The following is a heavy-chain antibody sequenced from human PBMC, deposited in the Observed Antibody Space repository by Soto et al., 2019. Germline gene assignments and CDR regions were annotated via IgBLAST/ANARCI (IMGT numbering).Heavy chain of an antibody. D-gene: IGHD6-19*01. CDR3: AKDGVSSGWPNYFDY. V-gene: IGHV3-23*01. CDR1: GFTFSSYA. Sequence: EVQLLESGGGLVQPGGSLRLSCAASGFTFSSYAMSWVRQAPGKGLEWVSAISGSGGSTYYADSVKGRFTISRDTSKNTLYLQMNSLRAEDTAVYYCAKDGVSSGWPNYFDYWGQGTLVTVSS. J-gene: IGHJ4*02. CDR2: ISGSGGST.